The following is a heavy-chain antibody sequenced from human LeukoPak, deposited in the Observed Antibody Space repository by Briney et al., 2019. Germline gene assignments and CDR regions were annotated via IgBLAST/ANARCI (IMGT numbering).Heavy chain of an antibody. D-gene: IGHD3-16*01. CDR3: ARTSPGLGYHFDY. CDR2: IYYSGST. CDR1: GGSISNYY. J-gene: IGHJ4*02. V-gene: IGHV4-59*01. Sequence: NPSETLSLTCTVSGGSISNYYWSWIRQPPGKGLEWIGYIYYSGSTDYNPYLKSRVTISVDTSKNQFSLKLSSVTAADTAVYYCARTSPGLGYHFDYWGQGTLVTVSS.